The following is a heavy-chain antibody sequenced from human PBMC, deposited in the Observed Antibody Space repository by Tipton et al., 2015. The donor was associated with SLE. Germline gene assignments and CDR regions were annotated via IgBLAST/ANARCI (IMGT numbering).Heavy chain of an antibody. D-gene: IGHD7-27*01. CDR1: GYTFNDYY. V-gene: IGHV1-2*02. Sequence: QLVQSGAEVKKPGASVKVSCKASGYTFNDYYIHWVRQAPGQGLEWMGRINPISGGTNYAQKFQGRVTMTRDPSITTAYMELNSLTSDDTAVFYCARDPENLLGTVPWGQGTLVTVSS. J-gene: IGHJ5*02. CDR3: ARDPENLLGTVP. CDR2: INPISGGT.